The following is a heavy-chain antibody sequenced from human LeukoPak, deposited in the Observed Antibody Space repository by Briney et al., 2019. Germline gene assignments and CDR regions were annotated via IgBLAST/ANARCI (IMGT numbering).Heavy chain of an antibody. D-gene: IGHD6-13*01. Sequence: ASVNVSCKASGYSFNSYGIGGVRQAPGQGLEWMGWISAYNGNTNCAQKLQGRVTMTTDTSTSTAYMELRSLRSDDTAVYYCARDRGVGSSSWYSFDYWGQGSLVTVSS. CDR2: ISAYNGNT. CDR3: ARDRGVGSSSWYSFDY. CDR1: GYSFNSYG. J-gene: IGHJ4*02. V-gene: IGHV1-18*01.